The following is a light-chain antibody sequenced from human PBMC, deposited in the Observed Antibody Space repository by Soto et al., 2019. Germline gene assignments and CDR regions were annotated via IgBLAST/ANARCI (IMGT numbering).Light chain of an antibody. V-gene: IGLV1-47*01. J-gene: IGLJ1*01. CDR3: ASGDDSLSSTIYV. CDR2: RND. CDR1: SSNIGSNY. Sequence: QSVLTQPPSASGAPGQRVTISCSGSSSNIGSNYVYWYQQLPGTASKLLIYRNDQRPSGVPDRFSGSKSSTSASLAIRRLRSEDEADYYCASGDDSLSSTIYVFGAWTKLTVL.